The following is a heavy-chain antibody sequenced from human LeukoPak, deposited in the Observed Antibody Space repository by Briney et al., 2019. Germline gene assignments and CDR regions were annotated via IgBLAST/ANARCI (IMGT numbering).Heavy chain of an antibody. CDR3: ARGSYGDYDFDY. D-gene: IGHD4-17*01. CDR1: GFTVSNTY. CDR2: IYSGGGT. Sequence: GGSLRLSCAASGFTVSNTYMSWVRQAPGKGLEWVSLIYSGGGTYSADSVKGRFTISRDISKNTLYLQMNSLRAEDTAVYYCARGSYGDYDFDYWGRGTLVTVSS. J-gene: IGHJ4*02. V-gene: IGHV3-53*01.